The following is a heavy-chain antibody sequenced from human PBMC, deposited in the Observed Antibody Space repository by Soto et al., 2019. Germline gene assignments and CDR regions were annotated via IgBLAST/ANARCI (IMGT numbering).Heavy chain of an antibody. CDR3: TTAPYDFWSGYGPYFDY. J-gene: IGHJ4*02. D-gene: IGHD3-3*01. CDR1: GFTFTNAW. CDR2: IKTKTDSETT. V-gene: IGHV3-15*07. Sequence: EVQLGESGGGLVKPGGSLRLSCTASGFTFTNAWMNWVLQAPGKGLEWVGRIKTKTDSETTDYAAPVKGRFTISRDDSKNTLYLQMNSLKTEDTAVYYCTTAPYDFWSGYGPYFDYWGQGTLVTVSS.